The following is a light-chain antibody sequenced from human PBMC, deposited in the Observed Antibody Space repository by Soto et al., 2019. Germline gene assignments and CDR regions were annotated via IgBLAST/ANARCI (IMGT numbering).Light chain of an antibody. CDR2: GAS. J-gene: IGKJ5*01. CDR3: QQYGSSPIT. CDR1: HSVRSSS. Sequence: EIVLTQSPGALSLCPGERATLSCRASHSVRSSSFAWYQQKTGQAPRLLIYGASTRATGIPDRFSGSVYGTDFNLTISRLETEDFAVYYCQQYGSSPITFGQGTRLEIK. V-gene: IGKV3-20*01.